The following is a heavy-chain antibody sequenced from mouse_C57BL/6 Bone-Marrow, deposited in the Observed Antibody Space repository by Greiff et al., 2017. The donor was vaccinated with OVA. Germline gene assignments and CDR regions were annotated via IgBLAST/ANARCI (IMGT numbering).Heavy chain of an antibody. V-gene: IGHV1-31*01. CDR3: ARDPLHSIYAMDN. CDR2: IYPYNGVS. D-gene: IGHD2-10*02. J-gene: IGHJ4*01. Sequence: EVKLMESGPELVKPGASVKISCKASGYSFTGYYMHWVKQSHGNILDWIGYIYPYNGVSSYNQKFKGKATLTVDKSSSTAYMELRSLTSEDSAVYYCARDPLHSIYAMDNWGQGDSVTVAS. CDR1: GYSFTGYY.